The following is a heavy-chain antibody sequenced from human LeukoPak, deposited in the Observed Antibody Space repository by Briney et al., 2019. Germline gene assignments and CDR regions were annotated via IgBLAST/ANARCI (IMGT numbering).Heavy chain of an antibody. V-gene: IGHV3-30*18. Sequence: GGSLRLSCAASGFTFSSYGMHCVRQAPGKGLEWVAVISYDGSNKYYADSVKGRFTISRDNSKNTLYLQMNSLRAEDTAVYYCAKDGCGGDCSGYYGMDVWGQGTTVTVSS. CDR1: GFTFSSYG. CDR3: AKDGCGGDCSGYYGMDV. J-gene: IGHJ6*02. D-gene: IGHD2-21*02. CDR2: ISYDGSNK.